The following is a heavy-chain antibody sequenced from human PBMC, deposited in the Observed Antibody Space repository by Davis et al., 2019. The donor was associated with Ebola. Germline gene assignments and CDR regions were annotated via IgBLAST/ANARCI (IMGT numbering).Heavy chain of an antibody. CDR1: GFTVSRNY. V-gene: IGHV3-53*01. D-gene: IGHD5-18*01. Sequence: PGGSLRLSCVVSGFTVSRNYMTWVRQAPGKGLEWVSFINRNGGTNYADSVKGRFTISRDNAKNSLFLQMNSLRAEDAAVYYCARDRDVDTALFTGPYYFDYWGQGTLVTVSS. CDR2: INRNGGT. J-gene: IGHJ4*02. CDR3: ARDRDVDTALFTGPYYFDY.